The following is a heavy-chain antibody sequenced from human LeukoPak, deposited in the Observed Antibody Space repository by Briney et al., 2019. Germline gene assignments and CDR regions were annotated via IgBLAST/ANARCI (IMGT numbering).Heavy chain of an antibody. CDR1: GGSISTTGYY. Sequence: SETLSLTYTVSGGSISTTGYYWAWIRQPPGKGLEWIASIYYSGSTYYNSSLKSRVTISVDTSRNQFSLKLSSVTAADTALYYCASDKGYSNNYFDYWGQGTLVTVSS. D-gene: IGHD6-13*01. CDR3: ASDKGYSNNYFDY. J-gene: IGHJ4*01. CDR2: IYYSGST. V-gene: IGHV4-39*01.